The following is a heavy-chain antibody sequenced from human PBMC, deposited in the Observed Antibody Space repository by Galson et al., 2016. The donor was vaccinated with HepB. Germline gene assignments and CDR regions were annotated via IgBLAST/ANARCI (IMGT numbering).Heavy chain of an antibody. CDR1: GGSFSGYY. Sequence: SETLSLTCAVYGGSFSGYYWNWLRQPPGKGLEWIGEINHSGSNNYNPSLMSRVTISLDTSKNQFSLRLSSVTAADTAVYYCARAKYLVLDYFDYWGQGILVTVSS. CDR2: INHSGSN. CDR3: ARAKYLVLDYFDY. D-gene: IGHD2-2*02. V-gene: IGHV4-34*01. J-gene: IGHJ4*02.